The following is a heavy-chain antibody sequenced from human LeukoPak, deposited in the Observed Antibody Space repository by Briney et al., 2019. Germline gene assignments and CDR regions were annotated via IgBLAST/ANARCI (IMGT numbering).Heavy chain of an antibody. CDR1: GGSIGPYY. J-gene: IGHJ4*02. V-gene: IGHV4-59*01. CDR2: ISYSGST. Sequence: SETQSLTCAVSGGSIGPYYWMWIRQPPGKGLEWIGYISYSGSTSFNPSLKSRVTISLDTSTNQVSLKLRSVTAADTAVYYCARAGSYRLTTTLWGQGTLVTVSS. CDR3: ARAGSYRLTTTL. D-gene: IGHD4-17*01.